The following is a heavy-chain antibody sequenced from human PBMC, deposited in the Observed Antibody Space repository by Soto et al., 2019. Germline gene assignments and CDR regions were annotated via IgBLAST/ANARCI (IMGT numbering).Heavy chain of an antibody. Sequence: PSQTLSLTCAISGDSVSSNSAAWNWIRQPPSRGLEWLGRTYYRSKWYNDYAVSVKSRITINPVTSKNQFSLQLNSVTPEDTAVYYWARVVXAMVTWDYYYGMAVWGQGTTVTVSS. D-gene: IGHD5-18*01. V-gene: IGHV6-1*01. CDR3: ARVVXAMVTWDYYYGMAV. CDR1: GDSVSSNSAA. CDR2: TYYRSKWYN. J-gene: IGHJ6*02.